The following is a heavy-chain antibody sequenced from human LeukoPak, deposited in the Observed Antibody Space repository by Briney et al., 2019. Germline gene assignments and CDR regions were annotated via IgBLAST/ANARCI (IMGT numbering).Heavy chain of an antibody. CDR2: VNHSGRT. D-gene: IGHD3-10*01. J-gene: IGHJ4*02. CDR1: GGSFSGYY. V-gene: IGHV4-34*01. CDR3: ARDDYYGSADDY. Sequence: PSETLSLTCAVYGGSFSGYYWSWIRQPPGKGLEWIGEVNHSGRTNYKSSLKSRVTISVDPSKNQFSLNLRSVTAADTAVYYCARDDYYGSADDYWGQGTLVTVSS.